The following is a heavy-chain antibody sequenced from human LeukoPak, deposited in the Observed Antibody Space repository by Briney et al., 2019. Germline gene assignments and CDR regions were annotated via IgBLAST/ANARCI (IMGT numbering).Heavy chain of an antibody. D-gene: IGHD1-26*01. CDR1: GFTFSSYG. CDR3: AKVGAVYYYYYYYMDV. J-gene: IGHJ6*03. CDR2: ISYDGSNK. Sequence: GGSLRLSCAASGFTFSSYGMHWVRQAPGKGLEWVAVISYDGSNKYYADSVKGRFTISRDNSKNTLYLQMNSLRAEDTAVYYCAKVGAVYYYYYYYMDVWGKGTTVTVSS. V-gene: IGHV3-30*18.